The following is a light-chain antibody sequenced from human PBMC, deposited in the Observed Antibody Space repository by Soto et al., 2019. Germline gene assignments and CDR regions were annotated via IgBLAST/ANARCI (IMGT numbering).Light chain of an antibody. CDR1: SSDVGGYNY. CDR3: SSYTSTSPGV. J-gene: IGLJ1*01. Sequence: QSALTQPASVSGSPGQSIIISCTGTSSDVGGYNYVSWHQRHPGKAPKLIIFEVSNRPSGVSNRFSGSKSGNTASLTIYGLQAEDEADYYCSSYTSTSPGVFGTGTKVTVL. CDR2: EVS. V-gene: IGLV2-14*01.